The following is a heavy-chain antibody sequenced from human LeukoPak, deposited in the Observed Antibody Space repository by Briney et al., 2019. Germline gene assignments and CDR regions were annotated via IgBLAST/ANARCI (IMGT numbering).Heavy chain of an antibody. CDR3: VRREAAIAAFGDAFDV. D-gene: IGHD2-15*01. V-gene: IGHV3-30*03. J-gene: IGHJ3*01. Sequence: PGRSLRLSCTASGFNFRIYNMHWVRQAPGKGPEWVAYISFDGSKTKYVESVKGRFTISRDDSKNTLYLQMSNLRPDDTSLYYCVRREAAIAAFGDAFDVWGLGTLVTVSS. CDR2: ISFDGSKT. CDR1: GFNFRIYN.